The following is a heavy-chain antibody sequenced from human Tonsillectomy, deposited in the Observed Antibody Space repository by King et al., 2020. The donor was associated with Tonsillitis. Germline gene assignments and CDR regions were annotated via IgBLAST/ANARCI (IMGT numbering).Heavy chain of an antibody. D-gene: IGHD2-21*02. CDR3: ARGRVVVVTAIPPRYYFDY. CDR1: GYSISSGYY. J-gene: IGHJ4*02. CDR2: IYHSGST. Sequence: QLQESGPGLVKPSETLSLTCAVSGYSISSGYYWGWIRQPPGKGLEWIGSIYHSGSTYYNPSLKSRVTISVDTSKNQFSLKLSSVTAAGTAVYYCARGRVVVVTAIPPRYYFDYWGQGTLVTVSS. V-gene: IGHV4-38-2*01.